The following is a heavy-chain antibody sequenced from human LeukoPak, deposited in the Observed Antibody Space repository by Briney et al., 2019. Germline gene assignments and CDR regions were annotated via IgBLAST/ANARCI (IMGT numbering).Heavy chain of an antibody. CDR3: ARTPKRFGELYQSADY. CDR2: ISAYNGNA. D-gene: IGHD3-10*01. V-gene: IGHV1-18*01. CDR1: GYTFTNHG. J-gene: IGHJ4*02. Sequence: VASVKVSCKASGYTFTNHGITWVRQGPGQGLEWVGWISAYNGNADYAQSFQGRVTMTTDTSTSTAYMELRSLRSDDTGVYYCARTPKRFGELYQSADYWGQGTLVTVSS.